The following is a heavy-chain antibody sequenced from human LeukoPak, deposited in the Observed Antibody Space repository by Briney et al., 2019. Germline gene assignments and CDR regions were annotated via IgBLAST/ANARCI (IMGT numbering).Heavy chain of an antibody. CDR3: AKVLGELSSLDY. Sequence: GGSLRLSCAASGFTFSSYAMSWVRQAPGKGLEWVSAISGSGGSTYYADSVKGRFTISRDNSKSTLYLQMNSLRAEDTAVYYCAKVLGELSSLDYWGQGTLVTVSS. CDR1: GFTFSSYA. CDR2: ISGSGGST. J-gene: IGHJ4*02. D-gene: IGHD3-16*02. V-gene: IGHV3-23*01.